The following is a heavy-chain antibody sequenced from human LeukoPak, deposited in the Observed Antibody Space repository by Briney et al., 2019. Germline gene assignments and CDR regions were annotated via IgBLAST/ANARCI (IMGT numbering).Heavy chain of an antibody. V-gene: IGHV3-30*18. Sequence: GGSLRLSCAASGFTFSSYGMHWVRQAPGKGLEWVAVISYDGRNKYYADSVKGRFTISRDNSKNTLYLQMNSLRAEDTAVYYCAKDRLKGLRPDIFDYWGQGTLVTVSS. J-gene: IGHJ4*02. CDR1: GFTFSSYG. CDR3: AKDRLKGLRPDIFDY. D-gene: IGHD5-12*01. CDR2: ISYDGRNK.